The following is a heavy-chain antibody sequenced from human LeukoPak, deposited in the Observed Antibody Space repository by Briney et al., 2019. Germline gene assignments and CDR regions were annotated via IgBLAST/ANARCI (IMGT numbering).Heavy chain of an antibody. V-gene: IGHV1-18*01. CDR3: ARGLALLVWFGADYYFDY. CDR2: ISAYNGNT. D-gene: IGHD3-10*01. J-gene: IGHJ4*02. Sequence: ASVKVSCKASGYTFTSNGISWVRQPPGQGLEWMGWISAYNGNTNYAQKLQSRLTMTTDTSTSNHYIELLSLRSDDATVDYCARGLALLVWFGADYYFDYWGQGTLVTVSS. CDR1: GYTFTSNG.